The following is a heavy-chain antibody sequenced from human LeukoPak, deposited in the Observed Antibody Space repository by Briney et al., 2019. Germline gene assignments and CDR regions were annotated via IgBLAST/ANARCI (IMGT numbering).Heavy chain of an antibody. J-gene: IGHJ4*02. CDR1: GYRFSDYW. CDR3: ARLPQSVYFDY. V-gene: IGHV5-51*01. Sequence: RESLKISCKGSGYRFSDYWIGWVRQMPGKGLEWMGIIYSSDSDTRYSPSFQGQVTISADKSISTAYLQWRSLKASDTAMYYCARLPQSVYFDYWGQGTLVTVSS. CDR2: IYSSDSDT.